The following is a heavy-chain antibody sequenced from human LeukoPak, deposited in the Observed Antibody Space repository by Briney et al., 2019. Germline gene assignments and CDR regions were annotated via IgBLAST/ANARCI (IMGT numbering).Heavy chain of an antibody. V-gene: IGHV3-74*01. CDR2: INSDGSST. CDR3: ARAHSSGWSSWFDP. CDR1: GFTFSSYW. J-gene: IGHJ5*02. Sequence: GGSLRLSCAASGFTFSSYWMRWVRQAPGKGLVWVSRINSDGSSTSYADSVKGRFTISREDARNTLSLQMNRLRAEDTAVYYCARAHSSGWSSWFDPWGQGTLVTVSS. D-gene: IGHD6-19*01.